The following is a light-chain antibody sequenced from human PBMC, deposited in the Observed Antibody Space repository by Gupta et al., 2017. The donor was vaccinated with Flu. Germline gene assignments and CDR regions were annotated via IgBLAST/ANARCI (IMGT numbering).Light chain of an antibody. J-gene: IGLJ1*01. Sequence: QSALTQPASVSGSPGQSLTISCTGTSSDVGRSDYVSWYQQHPDKAPKLIIYDVTNRPSGVSSRFSGSKSGNTASLTISGLQAEDETDYYCSSYTSGSTFYVFGTGTKVTVL. CDR1: SSDVGRSDY. CDR2: DVT. V-gene: IGLV2-14*01. CDR3: SSYTSGSTFYV.